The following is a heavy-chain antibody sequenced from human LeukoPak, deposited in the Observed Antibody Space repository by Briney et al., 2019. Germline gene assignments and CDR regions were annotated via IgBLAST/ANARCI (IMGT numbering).Heavy chain of an antibody. CDR2: ISSSSSYI. D-gene: IGHD3-22*01. J-gene: IGHJ5*02. CDR1: GSTFSSYS. Sequence: PGGSLRLSCAASGSTFSSYSMNWVRQAPGKGLEWVSSISSSSSYIYYVDSVKGRFTLSRHNAKNSLYLQMNSLRAEDTAVYYWATPIVSVNPGPWGQGTLVTVSS. CDR3: ATPIVSVNPGP. V-gene: IGHV3-21*01.